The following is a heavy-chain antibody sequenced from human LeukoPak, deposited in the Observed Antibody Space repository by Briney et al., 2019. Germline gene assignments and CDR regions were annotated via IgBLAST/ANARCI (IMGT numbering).Heavy chain of an antibody. CDR1: GYTFTSYG. J-gene: IGHJ3*02. D-gene: IGHD6-19*01. CDR2: ISSYNGNT. Sequence: ASVKVSCKASGYTFTSYGISWVRQAPGQGLEWMGWISSYNGNTNYAQKLQGRVTMSTVTSTGTAYMELRSLRSDDTAVYYCARCVAVARRDAFDIWGQGTMVTVSS. CDR3: ARCVAVARRDAFDI. V-gene: IGHV1-18*01.